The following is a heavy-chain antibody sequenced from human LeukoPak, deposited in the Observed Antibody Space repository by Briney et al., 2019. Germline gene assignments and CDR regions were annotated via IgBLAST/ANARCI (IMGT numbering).Heavy chain of an antibody. CDR2: IYYSGST. V-gene: IGHV4-39*01. J-gene: IGHJ2*01. CDR1: GGSISSSSYY. D-gene: IGHD2-2*01. CDR3: ARTNALYFDF. Sequence: SETLSLTCTVSGGSISSSSYYWGWIRQPPGKGLEWIGSIYYSGSTYYNPSLKSRVTISVDTSKNQFSLKLSSVTAADSALYYCARTNALYFDFWGRGSVVTVSS.